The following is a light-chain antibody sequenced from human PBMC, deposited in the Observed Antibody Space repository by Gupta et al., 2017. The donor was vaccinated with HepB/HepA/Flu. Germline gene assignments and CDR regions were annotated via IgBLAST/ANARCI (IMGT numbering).Light chain of an antibody. CDR1: QSVLFSSNNKNY. Sequence: DIVMTQSPDSLAVSLGERATINCKSSQSVLFSSNNKNYLAWYQQKPGQPPKLLIYWASTRESGVPDRFSASGSGTDFTLTINSLQAEDVAVYYCQQYYSSPLTFGGGTKVEIK. CDR3: QQYYSSPLT. J-gene: IGKJ4*01. V-gene: IGKV4-1*01. CDR2: WAS.